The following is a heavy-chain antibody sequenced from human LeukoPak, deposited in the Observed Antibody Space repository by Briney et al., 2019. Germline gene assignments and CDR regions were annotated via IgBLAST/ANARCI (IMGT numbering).Heavy chain of an antibody. CDR1: RFTFSIFA. CDR2: ISSSSSTI. D-gene: IGHD6-19*01. CDR3: ARDRGGWPDY. V-gene: IGHV3-48*01. J-gene: IGHJ4*02. Sequence: GGSLRLSCAASRFTFSIFAMDWVRQAPGKGLEWLSYISSSSSTIYYADSVKGRFTISRDNAKNSLYLQLNSLRPEDTGLYYCARDRGGWPDYWGQGTLVTVSS.